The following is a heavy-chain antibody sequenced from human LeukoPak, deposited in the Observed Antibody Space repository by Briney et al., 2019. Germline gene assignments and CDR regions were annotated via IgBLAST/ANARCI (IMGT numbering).Heavy chain of an antibody. D-gene: IGHD2-2*01. V-gene: IGHV1-2*02. J-gene: IGHJ4*02. CDR2: INPNDGDT. CDR3: ARANFLYCSSSTCLFDY. CDR1: GYTFTDYY. Sequence: ASVKVSCRASGYTFTDYYMHWVRQAPGQGFEWMGWINPNDGDTNYAQKFQGRVTMTRDTSISTAHMEVSRLRSDDTAVYYCARANFLYCSSSTCLFDYWGQGTLVTVSS.